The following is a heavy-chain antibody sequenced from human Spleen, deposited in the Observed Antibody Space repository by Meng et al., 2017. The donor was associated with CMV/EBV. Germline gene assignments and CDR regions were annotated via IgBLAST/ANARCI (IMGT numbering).Heavy chain of an antibody. CDR3: ARVGDSSGWYLNDY. CDR2: INWNGGSA. J-gene: IGHJ4*02. D-gene: IGHD6-19*01. V-gene: IGHV3-20*04. CDR1: GFSFDDYT. Sequence: GESLKISCGASGFSFDDYTMHWVRRVPGKGLEWVSGINWNGGSANYADSVKGRFTISRDNTKNSLYLHMNSLRADDAAFYYCARVGDSSGWYLNDYWGQGVLVTVSS.